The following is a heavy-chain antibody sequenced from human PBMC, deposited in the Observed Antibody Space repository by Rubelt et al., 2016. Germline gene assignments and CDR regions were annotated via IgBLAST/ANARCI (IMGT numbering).Heavy chain of an antibody. Sequence: EVQLVESGGGLVQPGGSLRLSCAASGFTFSSNWMSWVRQAPGKGLEWVANIKQDGSEEYYVDSVKGRFTISRDNSKNTVYLQMNNLRPEDTAVYYCAKDRDVYFDVSTGYPYYYFGMDVWGQGTTVTVSS. CDR1: GFTFSSNW. J-gene: IGHJ6*02. CDR3: AKDRDVYFDVSTGYPYYYFGMDV. CDR2: IKQDGSEE. V-gene: IGHV3-7*01. D-gene: IGHD3-9*01.